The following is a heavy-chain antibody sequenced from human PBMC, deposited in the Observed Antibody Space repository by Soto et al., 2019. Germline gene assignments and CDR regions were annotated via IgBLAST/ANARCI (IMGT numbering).Heavy chain of an antibody. CDR3: AKDWVHRQWLGPFDY. J-gene: IGHJ4*02. CDR2: ISYDGSNK. D-gene: IGHD6-19*01. CDR1: GFTFSSYG. V-gene: IGHV3-30*18. Sequence: VQLVESGGGVVQPGRSLRLSCAASGFTFSSYGMHWVRQAPGKGLEWVAVISYDGSNKYYADSVKGRFTISRDNSKNTLYLQMNSLRAEDTAVYYCAKDWVHRQWLGPFDYWGQGTLVTVSS.